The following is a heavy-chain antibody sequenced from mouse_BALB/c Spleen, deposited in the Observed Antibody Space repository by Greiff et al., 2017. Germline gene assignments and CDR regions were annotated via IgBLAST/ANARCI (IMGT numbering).Heavy chain of an antibody. J-gene: IGHJ4*01. Sequence: EAMLVVSGGGLVQPGGSLRLSCATSGFTFTAYYMSWVRQPPGKALEWLGFIRNKANGYTTEYSASVKGRFTISRDNSQSILYLQMNTLRAEDSATYYCARLNYYAMDNRGRGASDAVSA. CDR2: IRNKANGYTT. CDR3: ARLNYYAMDN. CDR1: GFTFTAYY. V-gene: IGHV7-3*02.